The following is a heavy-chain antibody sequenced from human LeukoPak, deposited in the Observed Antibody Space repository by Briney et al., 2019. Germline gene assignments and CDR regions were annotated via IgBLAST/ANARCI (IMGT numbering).Heavy chain of an antibody. V-gene: IGHV4-39*01. CDR3: ARHGPILRFLEWYPPRY. CDR1: GGSVSSSSYY. Sequence: SETLSLTCTVSGGSVSSSSYYWDWIRQPPGKGLEWIGNINYSGSTYYNPSPKSRVTISVDTSKNQFSLKLSSVTAADTAVYYCARHGPILRFLEWYPPRYWGQGTLVTVSS. D-gene: IGHD3-3*01. CDR2: INYSGST. J-gene: IGHJ4*02.